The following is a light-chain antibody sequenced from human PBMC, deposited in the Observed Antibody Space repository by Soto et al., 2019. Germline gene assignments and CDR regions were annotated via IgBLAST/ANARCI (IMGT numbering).Light chain of an antibody. Sequence: EVVMTQSPATLSVSPGERVTLSCRASQSVSSNLAWYQQKPGQAPRLLIYGASTRATGIPARFSGSGSGTEFTLTISSLEPEDFAVYYCQQYGSSGTFGQGTRWIS. CDR3: QQYGSSGT. CDR1: QSVSSN. V-gene: IGKV3-15*01. CDR2: GAS. J-gene: IGKJ1*01.